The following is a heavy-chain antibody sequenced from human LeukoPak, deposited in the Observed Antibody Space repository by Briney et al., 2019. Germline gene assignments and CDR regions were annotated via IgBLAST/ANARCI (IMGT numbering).Heavy chain of an antibody. V-gene: IGHV3-30-3*01. CDR2: ISYDGSNK. CDR1: GFTFSSSA. D-gene: IGHD3-10*01. Sequence: GSLRLSCAASGFTFSSSAMHWVRQAPGKGLEWVAVISYDGSNKYYADSVKGRFTISRDNSKNTLYLQMNSLRDEDTAVYYCARDRGVRGLFYYWGQGTLFTVSS. CDR3: ARDRGVRGLFYY. J-gene: IGHJ4*02.